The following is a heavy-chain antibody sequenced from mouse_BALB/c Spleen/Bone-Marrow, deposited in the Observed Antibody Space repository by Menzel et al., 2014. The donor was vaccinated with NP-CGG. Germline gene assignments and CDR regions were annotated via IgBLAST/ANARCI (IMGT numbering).Heavy chain of an antibody. CDR2: IWRGGST. CDR3: ARNSGGFAY. CDR1: GFSLTSYG. Sequence: VMLVESGPGLVQPSQSLSITCTVSGFSLTSYGVHWVRPSPGKGLEWLGVIWRGGSTDYNAAFISRLSISKDNSTSQVFYKMNSLQANDTAIYYCARNSGGFAYWGQGTLVTVSA. V-gene: IGHV2-2*02. J-gene: IGHJ3*01.